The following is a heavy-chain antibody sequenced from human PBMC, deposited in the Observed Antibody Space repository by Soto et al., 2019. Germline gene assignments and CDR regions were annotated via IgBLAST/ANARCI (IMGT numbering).Heavy chain of an antibody. CDR2: IRSRSDTL. CDR3: ARDWDIVILSVPIPNYNYGMDV. Sequence: GGSLRLSCEGSGFTFSAYAMNWVRQAPGKGLEWVSYIRSRSDTLYYADSVKGRCTISRDNAQNSVYLQVNNLRDEDTAVYYCARDWDIVILSVPIPNYNYGMDVWGQGTTVTVSS. V-gene: IGHV3-48*02. J-gene: IGHJ6*02. CDR1: GFTFSAYA. D-gene: IGHD2-15*01.